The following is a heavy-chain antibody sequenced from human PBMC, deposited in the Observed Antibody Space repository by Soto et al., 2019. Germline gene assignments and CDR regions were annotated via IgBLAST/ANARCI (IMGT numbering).Heavy chain of an antibody. J-gene: IGHJ3*02. CDR1: GFTFTSHA. CDR3: ASWLQWEHGFDI. D-gene: IGHD2-2*01. CDR2: LSESGRTT. V-gene: IGHV3-23*01. Sequence: EVQLLESGGGLVQPGGSLRLSCAASGFTFTSHAMGWVRQAPGKGLEWVSALSESGRTTYYADSVKGRFTISRDNSKNMVYLEMNSLIPEDTAVYYCASWLQWEHGFDIWGLGTMVTVSS.